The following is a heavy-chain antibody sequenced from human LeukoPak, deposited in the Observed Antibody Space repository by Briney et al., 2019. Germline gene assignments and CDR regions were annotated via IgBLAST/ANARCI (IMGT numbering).Heavy chain of an antibody. CDR2: ISAYSANT. J-gene: IGHJ4*02. V-gene: IGHV1-18*01. Sequence: ASVKVSCKASGYRFNIYGINWVRQAPGQGLEWMGWISAYSANTNYAQNFQGRVTMTRDTSTSTAYMELRSLRSDDTAVYYCAGDFVRGSERVMGVDYWGQGTLVTVSS. CDR3: AGDFVRGSERVMGVDY. CDR1: GYRFNIYG. D-gene: IGHD3-16*01.